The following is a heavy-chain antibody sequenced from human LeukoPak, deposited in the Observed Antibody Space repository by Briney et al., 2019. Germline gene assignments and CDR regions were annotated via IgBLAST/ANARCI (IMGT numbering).Heavy chain of an antibody. D-gene: IGHD4-23*01. Sequence: ASVKVSCKASGYTFTGYYTHWVRQAPGQGLEWMGRINPNSGGTNYAQKFQGRVTMTRDTFISTAYMELSRLRSDDTAVYYCARTAGGNSHFDYWGQGTLVTVSS. J-gene: IGHJ4*02. CDR1: GYTFTGYY. CDR3: ARTAGGNSHFDY. CDR2: INPNSGGT. V-gene: IGHV1-2*06.